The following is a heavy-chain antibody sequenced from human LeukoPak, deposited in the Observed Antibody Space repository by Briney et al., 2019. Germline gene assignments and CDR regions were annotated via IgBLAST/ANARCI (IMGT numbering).Heavy chain of an antibody. CDR3: ARERAGDYGSFDY. Sequence: PSETLSLTCTVSGGSISSYYWSWIRQPPGKGLEWIGYIYYSGSTNYNPPLKSRVTISVDTSKNQFSLKLSSVTAADTAVYYCARERAGDYGSFDYWGQGTLVTVSS. J-gene: IGHJ4*02. CDR2: IYYSGST. D-gene: IGHD4-17*01. CDR1: GGSISSYY. V-gene: IGHV4-59*01.